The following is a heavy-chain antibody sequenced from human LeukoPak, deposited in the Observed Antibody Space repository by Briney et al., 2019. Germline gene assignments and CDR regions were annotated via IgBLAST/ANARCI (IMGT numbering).Heavy chain of an antibody. CDR3: ARGGWKAFDI. CDR2: IYYSGTT. V-gene: IGHV4-39*07. Sequence: SETLSLTCTVSGGSISSSIYYWGWIRQPPGKGLEWIGTIYYSGTTYYNPSLKSRVTTSVDTSKNQFSLKLSSVTAADTAVYYCARGGWKAFDIWGQGTMVTVSS. D-gene: IGHD6-19*01. J-gene: IGHJ3*02. CDR1: GGSISSSIYY.